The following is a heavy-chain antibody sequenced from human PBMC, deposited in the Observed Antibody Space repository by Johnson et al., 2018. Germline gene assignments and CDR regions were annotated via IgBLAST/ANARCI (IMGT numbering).Heavy chain of an antibody. V-gene: IGHV3-30-3*01. CDR1: GFTFSSYS. J-gene: IGHJ6*03. D-gene: IGHD2-2*01. CDR2: ISYDGGNK. Sequence: QVQLVESGGRVVQPGRSLRLSCAASGFTFSSYSLHWVRQAPGTGLEWVAVISYDGGNKYFADSVKGRFTIPSDNSKNTLFLQMPSLRPEDTALYYWASPAKTTLRPAYYYHYMDVWGRGTTVTVSS. CDR3: ASPAKTTLRPAYYYHYMDV.